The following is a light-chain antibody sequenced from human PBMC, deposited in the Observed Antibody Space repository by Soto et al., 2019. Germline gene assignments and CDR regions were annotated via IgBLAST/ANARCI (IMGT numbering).Light chain of an antibody. V-gene: IGLV2-14*01. CDR1: SSDVGAYNY. CDR3: SSYSTRSTDGI. Sequence: QSALTQHASVSGSPGQSITISCTGTSSDVGAYNYVSWYQHHPGKAPKLLIYEISNRPSGVSNRFFGSKSGNTASLTISGLQAEDEAEYYCSSYSTRSTDGIFGGGTKLNVL. J-gene: IGLJ2*01. CDR2: EIS.